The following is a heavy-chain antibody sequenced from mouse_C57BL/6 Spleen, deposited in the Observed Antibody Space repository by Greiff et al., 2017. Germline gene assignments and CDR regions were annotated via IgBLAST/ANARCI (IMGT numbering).Heavy chain of an antibody. D-gene: IGHD1-1*01. V-gene: IGHV5-6*01. Sequence: EVKLMESGGDLVKPGGSLKLSCAASGFTFSSYGMSWVRQTPDKRLEWVATISSGGSYTYYPDSVKGRFTISRDNAKNTLYLQMSSLKSEDTAMYYCARHPVVASGYFDYWGQGTTLTVSS. CDR2: ISSGGSYT. CDR3: ARHPVVASGYFDY. J-gene: IGHJ2*01. CDR1: GFTFSSYG.